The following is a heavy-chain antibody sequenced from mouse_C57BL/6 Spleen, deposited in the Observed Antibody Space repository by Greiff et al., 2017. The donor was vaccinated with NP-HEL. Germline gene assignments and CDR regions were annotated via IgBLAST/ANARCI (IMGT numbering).Heavy chain of an antibody. V-gene: IGHV1-50*01. D-gene: IGHD2-4*01. Sequence: QVQLQQPGAELVKPGASVKLSCKASGYTFTSYWMQWVKQRPGQGLEWIGEIDPSDSYTNSNQKFKGKATLTVDTSSSTAYMQLSSLTSEDSAVYYCARGGYDYDYFDYWGQGTTLTVSS. J-gene: IGHJ2*01. CDR2: IDPSDSYT. CDR1: GYTFTSYW. CDR3: ARGGYDYDYFDY.